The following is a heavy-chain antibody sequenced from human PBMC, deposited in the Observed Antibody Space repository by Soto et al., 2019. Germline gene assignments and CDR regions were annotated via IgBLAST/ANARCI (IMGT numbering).Heavy chain of an antibody. CDR1: GGSISSVGYY. CDR3: ASNDYGDYLI. D-gene: IGHD4-17*01. J-gene: IGHJ4*02. V-gene: IGHV4-31*03. CDR2: IYYSGST. Sequence: PSETLSLTCTVSGGSISSVGYYWSWIRQHPGKGLEWIGYIYYSGSTYYNPSLKSRVTISVDTSKNQFSLKLSSVTAADTAVYYCASNDYGDYLIWGQGTLVTVSS.